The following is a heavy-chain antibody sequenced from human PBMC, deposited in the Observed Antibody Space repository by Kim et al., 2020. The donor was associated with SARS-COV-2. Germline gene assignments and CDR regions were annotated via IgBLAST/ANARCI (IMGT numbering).Heavy chain of an antibody. Sequence: SETLSLTCAVYGGSFSGYYWSWIRQPPGKGLEWIGEINHSGSTNYNPSLKSRVTISVDTSKNQFSLKLSSVTAADTAVYYCARVKGNADTITMVRGVIIGWFDPWGQGTLVTVSS. CDR2: INHSGST. D-gene: IGHD3-10*01. CDR1: GGSFSGYY. J-gene: IGHJ5*02. CDR3: ARVKGNADTITMVRGVIIGWFDP. V-gene: IGHV4-34*01.